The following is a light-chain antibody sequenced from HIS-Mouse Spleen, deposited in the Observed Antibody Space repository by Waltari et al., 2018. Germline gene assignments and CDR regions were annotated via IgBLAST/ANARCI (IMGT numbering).Light chain of an antibody. J-gene: IGLJ3*02. CDR3: AAWDDSLSGRV. V-gene: IGLV1-47*01. CDR2: RHN. Sequence: QSVLTQPPSASGTPGQRVTISCSGSSSNIGSNYVYWYQQLPGTAPKPLIYRHNQRPSGVPDRFSGSQSGTSASLAISGLRSEDEADYYCAAWDDSLSGRVFGGGTKLTVL. CDR1: SSNIGSNY.